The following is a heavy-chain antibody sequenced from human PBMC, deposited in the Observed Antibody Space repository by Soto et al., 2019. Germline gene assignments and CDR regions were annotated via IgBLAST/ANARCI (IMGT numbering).Heavy chain of an antibody. CDR2: ISFDGSKK. V-gene: IGHV3-30-3*01. J-gene: IGHJ6*02. CDR3: ARLPGPLVAVLYLYRVDGREPVSDADV. CDR1: GFTFSSYP. Sequence: QMQLVESGGGVVQPGRSLRLSCAASGFTFSSYPMHWVRQAPGKGLEWVAVISFDGSKKYYADSVKGRFFISKDNSKNKLSLQMYCLRGEDSAVFYCARLPGPLVAVLYLYRVDGREPVSDADVWGQGTAVTVAS. D-gene: IGHD6-19*01.